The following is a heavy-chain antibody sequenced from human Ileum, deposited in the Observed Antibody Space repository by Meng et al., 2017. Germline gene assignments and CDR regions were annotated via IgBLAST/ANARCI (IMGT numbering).Heavy chain of an antibody. D-gene: IGHD2-21*01. CDR2: IYNGGRT. V-gene: IGHV3-66*02. J-gene: IGHJ4*02. CDR1: GFPINSNY. Sequence: EGQLVEYGGGLVQPGGSLSLSCAASGFPINSNYMSWVRQAPGKGLEWLSVIYNGGRTYYADSVKGRFTISSDNSKNTLWLQMNSLRPEDTAVYYCHCYGYWGQGTLVTVSS. CDR3: HCYGY.